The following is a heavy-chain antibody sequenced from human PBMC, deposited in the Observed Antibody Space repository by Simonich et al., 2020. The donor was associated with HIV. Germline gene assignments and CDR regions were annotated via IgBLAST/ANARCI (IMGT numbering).Heavy chain of an antibody. CDR2: INHSGST. Sequence: QVQLQQWGAGLLKPSETLSLTCAVYGGSFSGYYWSWIRQSPGKGREWIGEINHSGSTNYNPSLKSRGTISVDTSKNQFSLKLSSVTAADTAVYYCARLTAGGLGEYFQHWGQGTLVTVSS. D-gene: IGHD6-13*01. J-gene: IGHJ1*01. CDR3: ARLTAGGLGEYFQH. CDR1: GGSFSGYY. V-gene: IGHV4-34*01.